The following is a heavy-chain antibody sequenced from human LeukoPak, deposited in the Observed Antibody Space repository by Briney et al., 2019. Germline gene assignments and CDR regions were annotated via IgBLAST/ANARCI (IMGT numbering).Heavy chain of an antibody. CDR2: ISISGDDT. CDR1: GFTFSSHA. J-gene: IGHJ4*02. V-gene: IGHV3-23*01. CDR3: ANEIRPNDY. Sequence: GGSLRLSCAVSGFTFSSHAMTWVRQVPGRGLQWVSSISISGDDTHYADSAKGRFTISRDNSRNTLYLQMNSLRADDTAVYYCANEIRPNDYWGQGTLVTVSS.